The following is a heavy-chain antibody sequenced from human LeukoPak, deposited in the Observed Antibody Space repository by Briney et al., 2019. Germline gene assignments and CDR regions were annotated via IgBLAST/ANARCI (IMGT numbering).Heavy chain of an antibody. CDR3: ASQYFLILSLYYFDY. Sequence: PSETLSPTCTVSGYSISSGYYWGWIRQPPGKGLEWIGSIYYSGSTYYNPSLKSRVTISVDTSKNQFSLKLSSVTAADTAVYYCASQYFLILSLYYFDYWGQGTLVTVSS. D-gene: IGHD3-10*02. CDR1: GYSISSGYY. J-gene: IGHJ4*02. V-gene: IGHV4-38-2*02. CDR2: IYYSGST.